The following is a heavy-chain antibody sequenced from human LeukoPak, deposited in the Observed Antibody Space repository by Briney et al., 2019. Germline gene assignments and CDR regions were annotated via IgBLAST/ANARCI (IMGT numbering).Heavy chain of an antibody. CDR1: GFTFSSYA. V-gene: IGHV3-23*01. CDR3: AKRERESYNFGYPDY. CDR2: IGGSGGST. Sequence: GGSLRLSCAASGFTFSSYAMSWVRQAPGKGPEWVSGIGGSGGSTYYADSVKGRFTISRDNSKNTLYLQMNSLRAEDTAVYYCAKRERESYNFGYPDYWGQGTLVTVSS. D-gene: IGHD5-18*01. J-gene: IGHJ4*02.